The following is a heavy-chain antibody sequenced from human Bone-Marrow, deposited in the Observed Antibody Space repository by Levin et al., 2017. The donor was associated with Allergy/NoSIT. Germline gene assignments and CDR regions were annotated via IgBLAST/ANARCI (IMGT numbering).Heavy chain of an antibody. CDR1: GGPISSYY. CDR3: AGESYSSSSFDY. J-gene: IGHJ4*02. D-gene: IGHD6-6*01. V-gene: IGHV4-59*01. CDR2: VYYSGST. Sequence: KPSETLSLTCTVSGGPISSYYWSWIRQPPGKALEYIGYVYYSGSTHYNPSLKSRVTISIDTSKKQFSLKLNSVTAADTAVYYCAGESYSSSSFDYWGQGTLVTVSS.